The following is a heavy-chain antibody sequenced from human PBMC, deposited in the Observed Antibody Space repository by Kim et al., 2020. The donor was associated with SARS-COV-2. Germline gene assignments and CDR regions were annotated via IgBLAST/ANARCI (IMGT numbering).Heavy chain of an antibody. CDR3: ARGGGYSLF. D-gene: IGHD3-22*01. Sequence: SAKFYVDSVKGRFTISRDNAKNSLYLQMNSLRVEDTAVYYCARGGGYSLFWGQGTLVTVSS. V-gene: IGHV3-7*03. J-gene: IGHJ4*02. CDR2: SAK.